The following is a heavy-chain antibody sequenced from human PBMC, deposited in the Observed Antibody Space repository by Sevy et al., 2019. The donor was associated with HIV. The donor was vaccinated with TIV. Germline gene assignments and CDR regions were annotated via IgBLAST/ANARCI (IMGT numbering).Heavy chain of an antibody. CDR2: ISSSSSYT. V-gene: IGHV3-11*06. J-gene: IGHJ6*02. D-gene: IGHD3-9*01. CDR3: ARGYDILTGYPRYGMDV. CDR1: GFTFSDYY. Sequence: GGSLRLSCATSGFTFSDYYMSWIRQAPGKGLEWVSYISSSSSYTNYADSVKGRFTISRDNAKNSLYLQMNSLRAEDTAVYYCARGYDILTGYPRYGMDVWGQGTTVTVSS.